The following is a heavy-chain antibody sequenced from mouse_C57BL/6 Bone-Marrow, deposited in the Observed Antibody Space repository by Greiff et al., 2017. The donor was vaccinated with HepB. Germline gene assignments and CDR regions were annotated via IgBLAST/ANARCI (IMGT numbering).Heavy chain of an antibody. CDR2: IYPGSGNT. CDR1: GYSFTSYY. Sequence: QVRLQQSGPELVKPGASVKISCKASGYSFTSYYIHWVKQRPGQGLEWIGWIYPGSGNTKYNEKFKGKATLTADTSSSTAYMQLSSLTSEDSAVYYRARSPHYVSSAYFDYWGQGTTLTVSS. V-gene: IGHV1-66*01. CDR3: ARSPHYVSSAYFDY. D-gene: IGHD1-1*01. J-gene: IGHJ2*01.